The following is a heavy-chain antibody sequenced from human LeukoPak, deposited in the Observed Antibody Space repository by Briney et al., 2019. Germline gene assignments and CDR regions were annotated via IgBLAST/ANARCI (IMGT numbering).Heavy chain of an antibody. J-gene: IGHJ6*03. Sequence: GGSLRLSCAASGFTFSSYSMNWVRQAPGKGLEWVSYIRSSSSTIYYADSVRGRFTISRDNAKNSLYLQMNSLRAEGTAVYYCARDYYYYMDVWGKGTTVTVPS. V-gene: IGHV3-48*01. CDR3: ARDYYYYMDV. CDR1: GFTFSSYS. CDR2: IRSSSSTI.